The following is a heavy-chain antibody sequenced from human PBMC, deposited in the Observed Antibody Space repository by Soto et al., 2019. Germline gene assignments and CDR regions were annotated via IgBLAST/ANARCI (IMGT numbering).Heavy chain of an antibody. Sequence: QVQLQESGPGLVKPSGTLSLTRAVSGGSFTSNNWWTWVRQPPGQGLEWIGEIYRTGSTNYNPSLKTRVTISLDKYANQFSLKVTSLTAADTAVYYCASRDPGTSVDYWGQGTLVTVSS. CDR3: ASRDPGTSVDY. V-gene: IGHV4-4*02. D-gene: IGHD1-7*01. CDR1: GGSFTSNNW. J-gene: IGHJ4*02. CDR2: IYRTGST.